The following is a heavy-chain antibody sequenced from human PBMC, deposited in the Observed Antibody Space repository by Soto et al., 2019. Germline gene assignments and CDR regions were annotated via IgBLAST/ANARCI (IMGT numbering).Heavy chain of an antibody. Sequence: QLQLVQSGAEVKKPGASVKVSCKASGYTFTSYDINWVRQATGQGLEWMGWMNPNSGNTGYAQKFQGRVTMTRNTSISTAYMELSSLRSEDTAVYYCASQWGYCTNGVCYNWFDPWGQGTLVTVSS. CDR2: MNPNSGNT. CDR3: ASQWGYCTNGVCYNWFDP. J-gene: IGHJ5*02. V-gene: IGHV1-8*01. D-gene: IGHD2-8*01. CDR1: GYTFTSYD.